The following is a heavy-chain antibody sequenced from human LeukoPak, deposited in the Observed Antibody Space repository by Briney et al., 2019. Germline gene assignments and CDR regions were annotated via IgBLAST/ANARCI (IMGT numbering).Heavy chain of an antibody. D-gene: IGHD6-19*01. J-gene: IGHJ4*02. CDR2: ISAYNGNT. CDR3: ASARRSSGWSDY. CDR1: GYTFTSYG. V-gene: IGHV1-18*01. Sequence: ASVKVSCKASGYTFTSYGISWVRQAPGQGLEWMGWISAYNGNTNYAQKLQGRVTMTTDTSTSTAYMELRSLRSDDTVVYYCASARRSSGWSDYWGQGTLVTVSS.